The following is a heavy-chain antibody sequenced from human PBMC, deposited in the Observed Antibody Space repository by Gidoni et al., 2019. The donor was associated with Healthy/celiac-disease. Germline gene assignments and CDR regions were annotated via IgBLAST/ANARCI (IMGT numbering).Heavy chain of an antibody. CDR3: ARDPRMGGSVDY. CDR1: GFTFSDYG. D-gene: IGHD3-10*01. V-gene: IGHV3-33*01. Sequence: QVQLVESGGGVVQPGGHLRLSCAAAGFTFSDYGMHWVRQAPGKGRAWVAVRWYDGSNKYYADSLKGRFTISRDNSKNTLYLQMNSLRAEDTAVYYCARDPRMGGSVDYWGQGTLVTVSS. CDR2: RWYDGSNK. J-gene: IGHJ4*02.